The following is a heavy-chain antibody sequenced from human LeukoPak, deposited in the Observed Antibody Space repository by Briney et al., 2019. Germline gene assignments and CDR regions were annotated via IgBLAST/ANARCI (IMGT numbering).Heavy chain of an antibody. V-gene: IGHV3-11*04. CDR1: GFTFSDYF. CDR3: ANREVNYDNSGLLY. D-gene: IGHD3-22*01. J-gene: IGHJ4*02. CDR2: ISPSGSFI. Sequence: GGSLRLSCAASGFTFSDYFMSWIRQAPGKGLEWISYISPSGSFIYYADSVKGRFTMSRDNAKNSLYLQMHSLRAEDTALYYCANREVNYDNSGLLYWGQGTLVTVSS.